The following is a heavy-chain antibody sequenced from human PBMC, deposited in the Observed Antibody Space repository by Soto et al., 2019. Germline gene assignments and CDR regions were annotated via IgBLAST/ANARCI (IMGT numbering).Heavy chain of an antibody. CDR2: IIPIFGTA. CDR1: GGTFSSYA. J-gene: IGHJ4*02. Sequence: ASVKVSFKASGGTFSSYAISWLRQAPGQGLEWMGGIIPIFGTANYAQKFQGRVTITADKSTSTAYMELSSLRSEDTAVYYCARIYYYDSSDWGQGTLVTVSS. V-gene: IGHV1-69*06. CDR3: ARIYYYDSSD. D-gene: IGHD3-22*01.